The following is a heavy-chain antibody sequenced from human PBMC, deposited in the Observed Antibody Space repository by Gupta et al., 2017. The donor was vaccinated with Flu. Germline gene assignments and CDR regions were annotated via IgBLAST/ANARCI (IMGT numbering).Heavy chain of an antibody. CDR3: ARDGTNHSLYYYYYMDV. Sequence: GGLVKPGGSLRLSCAASGFTFSSYSMNWVRQAPGKGLEWVSSISSSSSYIYYADSVKGRFTISRDNAKNSLYLQMNSLRAEDTAVYYCARDGTNHSLYYYYYMDVWGKGTTVTVSS. CDR2: ISSSSSYI. D-gene: IGHD1-14*01. CDR1: GFTFSSYS. J-gene: IGHJ6*03. V-gene: IGHV3-21*01.